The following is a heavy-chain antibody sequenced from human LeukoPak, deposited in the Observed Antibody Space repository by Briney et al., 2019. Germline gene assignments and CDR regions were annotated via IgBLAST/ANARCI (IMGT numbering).Heavy chain of an antibody. CDR2: IYPGDSDT. CDR1: GYSSTTYW. Sequence: GESLKISCKGSGYSSTTYWIGWVRQMPGKGLEWMGIIYPGDSDTTYSPAFQGQVTISVDKSVNTAYLQWSSLKPSDTAVYYCARHGLGGSGSYSRYWGQGTLVTVSS. V-gene: IGHV5-51*01. J-gene: IGHJ4*02. CDR3: ARHGLGGSGSYSRY. D-gene: IGHD1-26*01.